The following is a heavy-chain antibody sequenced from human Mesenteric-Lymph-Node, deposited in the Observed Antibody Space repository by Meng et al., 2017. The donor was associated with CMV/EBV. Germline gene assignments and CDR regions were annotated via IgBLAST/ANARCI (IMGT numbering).Heavy chain of an antibody. J-gene: IGHJ6*02. D-gene: IGHD3-10*01. Sequence: ASVKVSCKASGYTFTSYGISWVRQAPGQGLEWMGWISAYNGNTNYAQKLQGRVTMTTDTSTSTAYMELRSLRSDDTAVYYCARDKVVRGGDYYYHYGMDVWGQGTTVTVSS. CDR2: ISAYNGNT. CDR3: ARDKVVRGGDYYYHYGMDV. V-gene: IGHV1-18*01. CDR1: GYTFTSYG.